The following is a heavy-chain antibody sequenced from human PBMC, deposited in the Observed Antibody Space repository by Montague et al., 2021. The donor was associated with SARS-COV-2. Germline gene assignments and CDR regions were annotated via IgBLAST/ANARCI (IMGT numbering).Heavy chain of an antibody. D-gene: IGHD1-26*01. V-gene: IGHV4-34*01. CDR1: GGSFSGYY. CDR3: ARSGGVYAGCYYYEDYYYGMDV. CDR2: INHSGST. Sequence: SETLSLTCTVYGGSFSGYYWSWIRQPPGKGLEWIGEINHSGSTNYNPSLKSRVTISVDTSKNHFSLKLSSVTAADTAVYYCARSGGVYAGCYYYEDYYYGMDVWGQGTTVTVSS. J-gene: IGHJ6*02.